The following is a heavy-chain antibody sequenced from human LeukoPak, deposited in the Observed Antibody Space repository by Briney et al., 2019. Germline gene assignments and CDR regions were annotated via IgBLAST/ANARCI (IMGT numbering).Heavy chain of an antibody. Sequence: GGSLRLSCAASGFTFNNAWMNWVRQAPGKGLEWVGRIKSKTDGGTTDYAASVKGRFTISTDDSKKTLYMQMNSLKTEDTAVYYCARDILTLESSGWSLGYYYYGMDVWGQGTTVTVSS. D-gene: IGHD6-19*01. CDR2: IKSKTDGGTT. J-gene: IGHJ6*02. CDR3: ARDILTLESSGWSLGYYYYGMDV. V-gene: IGHV3-15*01. CDR1: GFTFNNAW.